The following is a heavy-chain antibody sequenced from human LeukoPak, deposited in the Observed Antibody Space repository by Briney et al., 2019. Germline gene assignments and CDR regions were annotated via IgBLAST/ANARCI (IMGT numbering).Heavy chain of an antibody. Sequence: SETLSLTCTVSGGSISSYYWSWIRQPPGKGLEWIGYIYTSGSTNYNPSLKSRVTISVDTSKNQFSLKLSSVTAAGTAVYYCARAAVSRWSFDYWGQGTLVTVSS. CDR3: ARAAVSRWSFDY. V-gene: IGHV4-4*09. D-gene: IGHD3-3*01. CDR1: GGSISSYY. CDR2: IYTSGST. J-gene: IGHJ4*02.